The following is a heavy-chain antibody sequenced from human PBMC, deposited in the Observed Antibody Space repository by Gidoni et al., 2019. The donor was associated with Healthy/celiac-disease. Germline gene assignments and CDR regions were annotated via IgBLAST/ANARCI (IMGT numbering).Heavy chain of an antibody. Sequence: QLQLQESGPGLVKPSETLSLTCTVSGGSISSSSYYWGWIRQPPGKGLEWIGSIYYSGSTYYNPSLKSRVTISVDTSKNQFSLKLSSVTAADTAVYYCASGYCSGGSCPRYFDYWGQGTLVTVSS. V-gene: IGHV4-39*01. CDR1: GGSISSSSYY. D-gene: IGHD2-15*01. CDR3: ASGYCSGGSCPRYFDY. J-gene: IGHJ4*02. CDR2: IYYSGST.